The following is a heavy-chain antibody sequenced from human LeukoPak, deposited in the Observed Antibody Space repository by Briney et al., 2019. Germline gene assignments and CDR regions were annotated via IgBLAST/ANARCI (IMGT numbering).Heavy chain of an antibody. CDR1: GGSISSGGYS. V-gene: IGHV4-61*08. CDR2: IYYSGST. J-gene: IGHJ4*02. CDR3: ARRGNGDYFDY. D-gene: IGHD4-17*01. Sequence: PSETLSLTCAVSGGSISSGGYSWSWIRQPPGRGLEWIGYIYYSGSTNYNPSLKSRVTISVDTSKNQFSLKLSSVTAADTAVYYCARRGNGDYFDYWGQGTLVTVSS.